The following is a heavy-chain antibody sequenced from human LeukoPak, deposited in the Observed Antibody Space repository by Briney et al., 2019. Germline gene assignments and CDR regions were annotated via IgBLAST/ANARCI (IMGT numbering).Heavy chain of an antibody. D-gene: IGHD6-19*01. Sequence: PGGSLRLSCAASGFTVSSNYMSWIRQPPGKGLEWIGYIYYSGSTNYNPSLKSRVTISVDTSKNQFSLKLSSVTAADTAVYYCARDGGSAVAGMYYYYGMDVWGQGTTVTVSS. CDR1: GFTVSSNY. CDR3: ARDGGSAVAGMYYYYGMDV. V-gene: IGHV4-59*02. CDR2: IYYSGST. J-gene: IGHJ6*02.